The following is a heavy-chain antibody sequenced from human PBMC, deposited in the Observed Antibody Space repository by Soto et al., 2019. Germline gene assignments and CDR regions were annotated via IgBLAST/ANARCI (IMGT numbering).Heavy chain of an antibody. CDR3: ARDLLRGDYAWFDP. V-gene: IGHV4-31*03. CDR1: GGSISSGGYY. CDR2: IYYSGST. J-gene: IGHJ5*02. Sequence: SETLSLTCTVSGGSISSGGYYWSWIRQHPGKGLEWIGYIYYSGSTYYNPSLKSRVTISVDTSKNQFSLKLSSVTAADTAVYYCARDLLRGDYAWFDPWGQGTLVTVSS. D-gene: IGHD4-17*01.